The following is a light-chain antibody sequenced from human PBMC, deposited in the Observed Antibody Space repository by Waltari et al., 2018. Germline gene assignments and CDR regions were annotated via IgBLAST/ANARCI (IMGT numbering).Light chain of an antibody. CDR3: QQLSSYPLT. CDR2: AAS. Sequence: DIQLTQSPSFLSASVGDRVTITCRASQGVSSYLAWYQQKPGKAPKLLISAASTLQSGVPSRFSGSGSGTEFILTISSLQPEDFATYYCQQLSSYPLTFGPGTKWISN. CDR1: QGVSSY. J-gene: IGKJ3*01. V-gene: IGKV1-9*01.